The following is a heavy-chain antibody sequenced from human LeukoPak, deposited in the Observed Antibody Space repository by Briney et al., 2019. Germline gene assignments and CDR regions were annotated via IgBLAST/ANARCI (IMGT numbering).Heavy chain of an antibody. CDR1: GFTFTSYA. J-gene: IGHJ5*02. CDR3: AKAAAPGVVIRWFDP. V-gene: IGHV3-23*01. Sequence: GGPLRLSCAASGFTFTSYAMSWVRQAPGKGLEWVSAISGSGDSTYYADSVKGRFTISRDNSKNTLHLQMNSLRAEDTAVYFCAKAAAPGVVIRWFDPWGQGTLVSVSS. D-gene: IGHD2/OR15-2a*01. CDR2: ISGSGDST.